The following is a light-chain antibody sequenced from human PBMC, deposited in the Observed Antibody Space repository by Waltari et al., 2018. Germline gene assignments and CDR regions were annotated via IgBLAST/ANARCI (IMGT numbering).Light chain of an antibody. CDR1: QSILYSSNNKNY. V-gene: IGKV4-1*01. J-gene: IGKJ4*01. CDR2: WAS. CDR3: QQYYSTPPS. Sequence: DIVMTQSPDSLAVSLGERATIDCKSSQSILYSSNNKNYLAWYQRKPGQPPKLLIDWASTRESGVPDRFSGSGSGTDFTLTISSLQAEDVAVYYCQQYYSTPPSFGGGTKVEIK.